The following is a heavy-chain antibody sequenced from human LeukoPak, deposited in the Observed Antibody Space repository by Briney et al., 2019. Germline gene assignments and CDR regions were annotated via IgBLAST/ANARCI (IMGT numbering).Heavy chain of an antibody. Sequence: ASVKVSCKASGYTFSSYGITWVRQAPGQGLEWMGWISAYNGNTNYAQKLQGRVTMTTDTSTSTAYMELRSLRSDDTAVYYCARGAGWRSSSYYMDVWGKGTTVTVSS. D-gene: IGHD6-6*01. V-gene: IGHV1-18*01. J-gene: IGHJ6*03. CDR3: ARGAGWRSSSYYMDV. CDR1: GYTFSSYG. CDR2: ISAYNGNT.